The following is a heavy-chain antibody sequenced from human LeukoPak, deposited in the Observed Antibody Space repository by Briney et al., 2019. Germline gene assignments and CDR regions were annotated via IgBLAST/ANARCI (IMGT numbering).Heavy chain of an antibody. Sequence: PGGSLRLSCAASGFTFSSYAMSWVRQAPGKGLEWVSAISGGGGSTYYADSVKGRFTISRDNSKNTLYLQMNSLRAEDTAVYYCAKDREYQLLLHDYWGQGTLVTVSS. V-gene: IGHV3-23*01. CDR3: AKDREYQLLLHDY. CDR2: ISGGGGST. J-gene: IGHJ4*02. D-gene: IGHD2-2*01. CDR1: GFTFSSYA.